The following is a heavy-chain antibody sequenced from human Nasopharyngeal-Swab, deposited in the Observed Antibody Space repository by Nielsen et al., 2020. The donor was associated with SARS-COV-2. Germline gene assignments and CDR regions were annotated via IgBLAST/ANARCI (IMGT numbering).Heavy chain of an antibody. V-gene: IGHV3-11*04. CDR3: ATAGVSVRSYYFDC. Sequence: GEPLKISCAASGFTFSDYYMSWIRQAPGKGLEWVSYISSSGSTIYYADSVKGRFTISRDNAKNSLYLQMNSLRAEDTAVYYCATAGVSVRSYYFDCWGQGTLVTVSS. J-gene: IGHJ4*02. D-gene: IGHD3-10*02. CDR1: GFTFSDYY. CDR2: ISSSGSTI.